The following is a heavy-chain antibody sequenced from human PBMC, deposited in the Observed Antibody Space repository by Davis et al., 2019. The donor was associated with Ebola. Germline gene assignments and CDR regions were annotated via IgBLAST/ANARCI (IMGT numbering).Heavy chain of an antibody. CDR1: GGSFRGYY. CDR3: ARGGSGGYGMDV. J-gene: IGHJ6*02. Sequence: SETLSLTCAVYGGSFRGYYWSWIRQPPGKGLEWIGEINHSGSTNYNPSLKSRVTISVDTSKNQFSLKLSSVTAADTAVYYGARGGSGGYGMDVWGQGTTVTVSS. CDR2: INHSGST. V-gene: IGHV4-34*01. D-gene: IGHD3-10*01.